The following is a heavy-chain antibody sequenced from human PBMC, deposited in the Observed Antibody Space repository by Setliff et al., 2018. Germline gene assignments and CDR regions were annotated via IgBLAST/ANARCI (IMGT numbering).Heavy chain of an antibody. CDR3: VRSGKFGMRFWFDQ. V-gene: IGHV1-2*02. D-gene: IGHD1-26*01. Sequence: VASVKVSCKASGNRFTDYNLHWVRQAPGQGLDWMGWINPNSGDTHSAQKFQGRVTMTRDTSTNTAYMELSSLTSDDTAFYYCVRSGKFGMRFWFDQWGQGTLVTVSS. CDR1: GNRFTDYN. CDR2: INPNSGDT. J-gene: IGHJ5*02.